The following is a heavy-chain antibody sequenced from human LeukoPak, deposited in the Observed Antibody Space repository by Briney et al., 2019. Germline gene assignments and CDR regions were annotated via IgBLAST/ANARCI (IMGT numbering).Heavy chain of an antibody. J-gene: IGHJ6*03. CDR1: GGTFSSYA. Sequence: GASVKVSCKASGGTFSSYAISWVRQAPGQGLEWMGGIIPIFGTTNYAQKLQGRVTITADESTSTPFMELSSLRSEDTAVYFCATSHYSSYWDNGPHYYYYYMDVWGKGTTVTVSS. D-gene: IGHD6-6*01. CDR2: IIPIFGTT. V-gene: IGHV1-69*13. CDR3: ATSHYSSYWDNGPHYYYYYMDV.